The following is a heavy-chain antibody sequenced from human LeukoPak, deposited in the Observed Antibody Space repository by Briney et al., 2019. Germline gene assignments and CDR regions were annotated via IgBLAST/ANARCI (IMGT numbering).Heavy chain of an antibody. CDR3: ARDLRGPAFAMYYFDY. Sequence: PSETLSLTCTVSGGSISSSSYYWGWIRQPPGKGLEWIGSIYYSGSTYYNPSLKSRVTISVDTSKNQFSLKLSSVTAADTAVYYCARDLRGPAFAMYYFDYWGQGTLVTVPS. CDR1: GGSISSSSYY. CDR2: IYYSGST. J-gene: IGHJ4*02. D-gene: IGHD2-2*01. V-gene: IGHV4-39*07.